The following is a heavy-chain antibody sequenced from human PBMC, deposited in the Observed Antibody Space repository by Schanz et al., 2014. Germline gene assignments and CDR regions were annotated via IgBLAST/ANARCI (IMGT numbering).Heavy chain of an antibody. V-gene: IGHV3-23*01. D-gene: IGHD4-17*01. Sequence: EVQLLESGGGLVQPGGSLRLSCAASGFTFSSYAMSWVRQAPGKGLEWVSAISGSGGSTYYADSVKGRFIISRDNSKNNSKNTLYVQMNSLRAEDTAVYYCVRDIGGDQTDYWGQGTLVTVSS. CDR3: VRDIGGDQTDY. J-gene: IGHJ4*02. CDR2: ISGSGGST. CDR1: GFTFSSYA.